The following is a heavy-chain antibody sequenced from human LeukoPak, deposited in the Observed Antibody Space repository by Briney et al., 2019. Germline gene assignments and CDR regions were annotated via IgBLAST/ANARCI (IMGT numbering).Heavy chain of an antibody. V-gene: IGHV3-21*04. CDR3: AKGGSLTTVTHFDY. D-gene: IGHD4-17*01. CDR2: ISSSSRYI. CDR1: GFTFRSYS. Sequence: GGSLRLSCAASGFTFRSYSMNWVRQAPGKGLEWVSSISSSSRYIYYADSMKGRFTISRDNSKNTLYLQMNSLRAEDTAVYYCAKGGSLTTVTHFDYWGQGTLVTVSS. J-gene: IGHJ4*02.